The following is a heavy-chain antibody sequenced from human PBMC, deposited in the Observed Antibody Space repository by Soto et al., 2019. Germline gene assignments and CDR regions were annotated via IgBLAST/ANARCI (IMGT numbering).Heavy chain of an antibody. CDR2: IRSKANSYAT. V-gene: IGHV3-73*01. CDR3: TRNSGSYFDYYGMDV. J-gene: IGHJ6*02. CDR1: GFTFSGSA. Sequence: GGSLRLSCAASGFTFSGSAMHWVRQASGKGLEWVGRIRSKANSYATAYAASVKGRFTISRDDSKNTAYLQMNSLKTEDTAVYYCTRNSGSYFDYYGMDVWGQGTTVTVSS. D-gene: IGHD3-10*01.